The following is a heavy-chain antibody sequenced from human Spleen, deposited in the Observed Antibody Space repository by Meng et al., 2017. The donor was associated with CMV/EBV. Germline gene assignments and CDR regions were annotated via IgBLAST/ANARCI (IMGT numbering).Heavy chain of an antibody. Sequence: GGSLRLSCAASGFTFSNYAMHWVRQAPGKGLEWVSYISSSSSLIYYADSVKGRFTISRDNAKSSLYLQMDSLRAEDTAVYYCARDPTGAMYFDYFGQGTLVTVSS. V-gene: IGHV3-48*04. CDR2: ISSSSSLI. CDR3: ARDPTGAMYFDY. D-gene: IGHD2-2*01. CDR1: GFTFSNYA. J-gene: IGHJ4*02.